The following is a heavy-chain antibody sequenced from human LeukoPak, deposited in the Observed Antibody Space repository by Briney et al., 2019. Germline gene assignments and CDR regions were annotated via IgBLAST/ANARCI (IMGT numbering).Heavy chain of an antibody. J-gene: IGHJ6*03. Sequence: SVKVSCKASGGTFSSYAISWVRQAPGQGLEWMGGIIPIFGTANYAQKFQGRVTITADESTSTAYMELSSLRSEDTAVYYCARVFDSGSQAYYYYMDVWGKGTTVTISS. CDR2: IIPIFGTA. CDR3: ARVFDSGSQAYYYYMDV. V-gene: IGHV1-69*13. CDR1: GGTFSSYA. D-gene: IGHD3-10*01.